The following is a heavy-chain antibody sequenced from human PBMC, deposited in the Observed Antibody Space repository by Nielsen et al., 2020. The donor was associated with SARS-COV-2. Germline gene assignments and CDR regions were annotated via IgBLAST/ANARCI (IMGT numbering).Heavy chain of an antibody. CDR1: GYRFATHW. V-gene: IGHV5-51*01. J-gene: IGHJ6*02. CDR2: TYPGDSDT. D-gene: IGHD6-25*01. Sequence: GASLKLSCKGSGYRFATHWIAWVRQMPWKGLVCIGVTYPGDSDTRYSPSFQGQVTISADKSISTAFLRWTSLKASDSAMYFCARLQGSTGGAMDVWGQGTTVTVSS. CDR3: ARLQGSTGGAMDV.